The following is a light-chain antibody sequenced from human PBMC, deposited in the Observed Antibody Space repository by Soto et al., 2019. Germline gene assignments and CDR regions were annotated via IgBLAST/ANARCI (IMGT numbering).Light chain of an antibody. CDR2: EGS. Sequence: QSALTQPASVSGSPGQSITISCTRISSDVGTYNLVSWYQHHPGKAPKLMIYEGSKRPSGVSDRFSGSKSGNTASLTISGLQAEDEADYYCCSLAGSSINVFGTGTKLTVL. J-gene: IGLJ1*01. CDR1: SSDVGTYNL. V-gene: IGLV2-23*01. CDR3: CSLAGSSINV.